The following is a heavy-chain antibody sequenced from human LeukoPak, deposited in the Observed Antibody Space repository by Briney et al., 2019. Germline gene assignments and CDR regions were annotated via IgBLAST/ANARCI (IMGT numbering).Heavy chain of an antibody. CDR1: GYSFTTHS. CDR3: ARGHYGGNWPTPSLHQYYFDY. D-gene: IGHD4-23*01. Sequence: ASVKVSCKASGYSFTTHSVNWVRQAPGQGLEWVGWINTNTGNPTYAQGFTGRFVFSLDTSFSTAYLQISSLKAEDTAVYYCARGHYGGNWPTPSLHQYYFDYWGQGTLVTVSS. V-gene: IGHV7-4-1*02. J-gene: IGHJ4*02. CDR2: INTNTGNP.